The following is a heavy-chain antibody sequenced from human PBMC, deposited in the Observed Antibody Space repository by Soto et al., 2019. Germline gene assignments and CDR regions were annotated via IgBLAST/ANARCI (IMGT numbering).Heavy chain of an antibody. Sequence: QLQLQESGPGLVKPSETLSLTGTVSGGSISSINYYWGRNLQPPGKGLEWIGSSFYSGSTYYNQSLKSRVTISVDTSKNQFSLTLSYVTAADTAVYYCARHVWGRYRPPTLDYGGQGILVTVSS. CDR3: ARHVWGRYRPPTLDY. J-gene: IGHJ4*02. D-gene: IGHD3-16*02. CDR2: SFYSGST. CDR1: GGSISSINYY. V-gene: IGHV4-39*01.